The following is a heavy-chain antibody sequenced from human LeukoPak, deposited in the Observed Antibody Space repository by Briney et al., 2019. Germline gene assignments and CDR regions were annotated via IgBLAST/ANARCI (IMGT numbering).Heavy chain of an antibody. CDR2: IIPIFGTA. D-gene: IGHD3-10*01. CDR3: ACPPISRGSGSYYNA. J-gene: IGHJ5*02. CDR1: GGTFSSYA. V-gene: IGHV1-69*05. Sequence: RASVKVSCKASGGTFSSYAISWVRQAPGQGLEWMGRIIPIFGTANYAQKFQGRVTITTDESTSTAYMELSSLRSEDTAVYHCACPPISRGSGSYYNAWGQGTLVTVSS.